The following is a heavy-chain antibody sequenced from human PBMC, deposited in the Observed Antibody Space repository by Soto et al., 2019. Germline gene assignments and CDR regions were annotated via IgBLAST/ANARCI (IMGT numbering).Heavy chain of an antibody. Sequence: EVQLLESGGGLVQPGGSLRLSCAASGFTFSSYAMSWVRQAPGKGLEWVSAISGSGGSTYYADSVKGRFTISRDNSKNTLYLQMNSLRAEDTAVYYCAKDMTVTTPRPKGDQIDYWGQGTLVTVSS. CDR1: GFTFSSYA. J-gene: IGHJ4*02. V-gene: IGHV3-23*01. CDR2: ISGSGGST. CDR3: AKDMTVTTPRPKGDQIDY. D-gene: IGHD4-17*01.